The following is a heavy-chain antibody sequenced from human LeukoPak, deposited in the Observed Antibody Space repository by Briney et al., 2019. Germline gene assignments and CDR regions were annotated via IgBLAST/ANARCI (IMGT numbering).Heavy chain of an antibody. V-gene: IGHV3-53*01. J-gene: IGHJ3*02. CDR3: ARIYCSGGNCYAFDI. D-gene: IGHD2-15*01. CDR1: GFTVSSNY. Sequence: GGSLRLSCAASGFTVSSNYMNWVRQAPGKGLEWVSVIYSGGSTYYADSVKGRFTISRDNSKNTLYLQMNTLRAEDTAVYYCARIYCSGGNCYAFDIWGQGTMVTVSS. CDR2: IYSGGST.